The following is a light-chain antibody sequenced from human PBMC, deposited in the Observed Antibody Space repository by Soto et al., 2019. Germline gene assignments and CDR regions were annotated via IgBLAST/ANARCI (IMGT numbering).Light chain of an antibody. CDR1: TGAVTNGHY. J-gene: IGLJ1*01. CDR3: LLSYNGPYV. Sequence: QAVVTQEPSLTVSPGGTVTLTCGSRTGAVTNGHYPYWFQQKPGQAPRTLIYDTTNRHSWTPARFSGSLLGGKAALTLSGAQPEDEADYYCLLSYNGPYVFGTGTKGTVL. V-gene: IGLV7-46*01. CDR2: DTT.